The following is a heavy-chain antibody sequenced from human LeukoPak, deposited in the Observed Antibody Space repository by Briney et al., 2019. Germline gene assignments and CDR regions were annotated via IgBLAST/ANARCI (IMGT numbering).Heavy chain of an antibody. J-gene: IGHJ4*02. CDR2: VSYDGSDK. CDR3: ARGPPSVIGATLGYFDY. V-gene: IGHV3-30*03. D-gene: IGHD1-26*01. Sequence: PGGSLRLSCAASGFTFSSYGMHWVRQAPGKGLEWVADVSYDGSDKYYADSVKGRFTISRDNTKNTLYLQMNSRRAEDTAVYYCARGPPSVIGATLGYFDYWGQGTLVTVSS. CDR1: GFTFSSYG.